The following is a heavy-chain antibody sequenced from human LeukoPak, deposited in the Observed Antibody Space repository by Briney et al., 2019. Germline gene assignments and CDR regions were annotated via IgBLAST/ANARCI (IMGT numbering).Heavy chain of an antibody. D-gene: IGHD1-26*01. Sequence: GESLKISCKGSGYSFTSYWIGWVRQMPGKGLEWMGIIYPGDSDTRYSPSFQGQVTISADKSISTAYLQWSSLKASDTAMYYCATLFRYYSGSYDDAFDIWGQGTMVTVSS. V-gene: IGHV5-51*01. CDR3: ATLFRYYSGSYDDAFDI. CDR1: GYSFTSYW. CDR2: IYPGDSDT. J-gene: IGHJ3*02.